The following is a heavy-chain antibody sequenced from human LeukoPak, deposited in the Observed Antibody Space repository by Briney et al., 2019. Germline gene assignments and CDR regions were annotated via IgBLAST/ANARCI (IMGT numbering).Heavy chain of an antibody. J-gene: IGHJ4*02. V-gene: IGHV1-69*13. CDR1: GYTFPSYF. Sequence: ASVKVSCKASGYTFPSYFMHWVRQAPGQGLEWMGGIIPIFGTANYAQKFQGRVTITADESTSTAYMELSSLRSEDTAVYYCARLAYYDSSGPINYFDYWGQGTLVTVSS. CDR3: ARLAYYDSSGPINYFDY. D-gene: IGHD3-22*01. CDR2: IIPIFGTA.